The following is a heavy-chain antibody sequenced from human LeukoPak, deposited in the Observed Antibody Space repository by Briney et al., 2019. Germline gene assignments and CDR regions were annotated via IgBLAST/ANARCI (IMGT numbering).Heavy chain of an antibody. D-gene: IGHD4-23*01. V-gene: IGHV3-33*01. CDR2: IWYDGSDK. Sequence: PGRSLRLSCAASGFTFSSYGMHWVCQAPGKGLEWVAVIWYDGSDKYYADSVKGRFTISRDNSKNTLYLQMNSLRAEDTAVYYCARDPGYGGNSLYYYYYGMDVWGQGTTVTVSS. CDR1: GFTFSSYG. CDR3: ARDPGYGGNSLYYYYYGMDV. J-gene: IGHJ6*02.